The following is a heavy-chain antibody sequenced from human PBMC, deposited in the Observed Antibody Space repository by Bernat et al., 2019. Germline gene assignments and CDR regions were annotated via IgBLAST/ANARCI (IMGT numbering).Heavy chain of an antibody. V-gene: IGHV3-30-3*01. CDR2: ISYDGSNK. Sequence: QVQLVESGGGVVQPGRSLRLSCVASGFTFSSYAMHWVRQAPGKGLEWVAVISYDGSNKYYADSVKGRFTISRDNSKNTLYLQMNSLRAEDTAVYYCARDLGRVFDYWGQGTLVTVSS. J-gene: IGHJ4*02. CDR1: GFTFSSYA. CDR3: ARDLGRVFDY.